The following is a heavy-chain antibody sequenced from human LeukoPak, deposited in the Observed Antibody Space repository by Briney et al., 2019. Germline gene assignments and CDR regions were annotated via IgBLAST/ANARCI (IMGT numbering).Heavy chain of an antibody. J-gene: IGHJ4*02. CDR1: GGTFSSYS. CDR3: ARVIYDFWSGYSGFDY. CDR2: IIPIFGTA. D-gene: IGHD3-3*01. Sequence: ASVKVSCKASGGTFSSYSISWLRQAPGQGLEWMGGIIPIFGTANYAQKFQGRVTITTDESTSTAYMELSSLRSEDTAVYYCARVIYDFWSGYSGFDYWGQGTLVTVSS. V-gene: IGHV1-69*05.